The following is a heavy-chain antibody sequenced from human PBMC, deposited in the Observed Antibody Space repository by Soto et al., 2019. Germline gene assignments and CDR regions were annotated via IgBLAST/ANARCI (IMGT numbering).Heavy chain of an antibody. D-gene: IGHD3-3*01. J-gene: IGHJ4*02. V-gene: IGHV3-23*01. CDR2: ISGSGGST. CDR3: AKEPDFWCGYYTGQAHFDY. Sequence: GGSLRLSCAASGFTFSSYAMSWVRQAPGKGLEWVSAISGSGGSTYYADSVKGRFTISRDNSKNTLYLQMNSLRAEDTAVYYSAKEPDFWCGYYTGQAHFDYWGQGXLVTVSS. CDR1: GFTFSSYA.